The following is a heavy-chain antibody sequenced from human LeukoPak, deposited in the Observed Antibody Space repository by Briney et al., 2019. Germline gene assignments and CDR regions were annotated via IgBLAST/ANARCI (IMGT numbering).Heavy chain of an antibody. CDR2: INHSGST. Sequence: SETLSLTCAVYGGSFSGYYWSWIRQPPGKGLEWIGEINHSGSTNYNPSLKSRVTISVDTSKNQFSLKLSSVTAADTAVYYCAREIPDAFDIWGQGTMVTVPS. J-gene: IGHJ3*02. V-gene: IGHV4-34*01. CDR1: GGSFSGYY. CDR3: AREIPDAFDI.